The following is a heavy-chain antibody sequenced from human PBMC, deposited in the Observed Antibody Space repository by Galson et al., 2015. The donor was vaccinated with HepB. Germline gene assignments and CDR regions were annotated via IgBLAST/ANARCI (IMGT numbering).Heavy chain of an antibody. V-gene: IGHV3-15*01. J-gene: IGHJ4*02. CDR1: GFTFSNAW. CDR2: IKSKTDGGTT. CDR3: TTARVTTGWSGFWVLGY. D-gene: IGHD4-11*01. Sequence: SLRLSCAASGFTFSNAWMSWVRQAPRKGLEWVGRIKSKTDGGTTDYAAPVKGRFTISRDDSKNTLYLQMNSLKTEDTAVYYCTTARVTTGWSGFWVLGYWGQGTLVTVSS.